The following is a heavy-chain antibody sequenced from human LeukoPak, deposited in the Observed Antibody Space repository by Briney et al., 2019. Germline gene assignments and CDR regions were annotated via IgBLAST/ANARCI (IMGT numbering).Heavy chain of an antibody. CDR3: ASLFLRIDY. V-gene: IGHV3-21*01. Sequence: GGSLRLSCVGSGFTFSNYSFNWVRQAPGKGLEWVSSISSSSSYIYYADSVKGRFTISRDNAKNSLYLQMNSLRAEDTAVYYCASLFLRIDYWGQGTLVTVSS. CDR1: GFTFSNYS. J-gene: IGHJ4*02. CDR2: ISSSSSYI. D-gene: IGHD3-3*01.